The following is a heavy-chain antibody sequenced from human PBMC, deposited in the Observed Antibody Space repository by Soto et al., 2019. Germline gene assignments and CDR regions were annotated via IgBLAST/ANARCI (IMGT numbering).Heavy chain of an antibody. D-gene: IGHD2-2*01. J-gene: IGHJ6*02. V-gene: IGHV3-30-3*01. CDR3: ARGGYCSSTSCLTQYGMDV. CDR1: GFTFSSYA. Sequence: QVQLVESGGGVVQPGRSLRLSCAASGFTFSSYAMHWVRQAPGKGLEWVAVISYDGSNKYYADSVKGRFTISRDNSKNTLYLQMNSLRAEDTAVYYCARGGYCSSTSCLTQYGMDVWGQGTTVTVSS. CDR2: ISYDGSNK.